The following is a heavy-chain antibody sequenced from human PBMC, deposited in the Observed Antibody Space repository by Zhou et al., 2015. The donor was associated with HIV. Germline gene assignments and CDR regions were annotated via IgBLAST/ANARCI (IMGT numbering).Heavy chain of an antibody. CDR2: IIPIFGTA. CDR3: AREIAAGNDALLGTWFDP. CDR1: GGTFSSYA. V-gene: IGHV1-69*12. D-gene: IGHD6-13*01. Sequence: QVQLVQSGAEVKKPGSSVKVSCKASGGTFSSYAISWVRQAPGQGLEWMGGIIPIFGTANYAQKFQGRVTITADESTSTAYMELSSLRSEDTAVYYCAREIAAGNDALLGTWFDPWGQGTLVTVSS. J-gene: IGHJ5*02.